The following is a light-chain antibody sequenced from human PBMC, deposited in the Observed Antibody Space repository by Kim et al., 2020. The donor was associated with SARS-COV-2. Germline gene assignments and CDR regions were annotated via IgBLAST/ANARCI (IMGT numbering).Light chain of an antibody. CDR2: EVT. CDR1: SSDVGSYNL. CDR3: CSYAGSTTYVL. J-gene: IGLJ2*01. Sequence: SIAMSCTGTSSDVGSYNLVSWYQQYAGKAPKLIIYEVTERPSGISDRFSGSKSGNTASLTISGLQAEDEAHYYCCSYAGSTTYVLFGGGTKVTVL. V-gene: IGLV2-23*02.